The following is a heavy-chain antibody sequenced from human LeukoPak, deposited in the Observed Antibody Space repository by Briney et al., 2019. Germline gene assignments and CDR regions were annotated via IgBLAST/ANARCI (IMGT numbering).Heavy chain of an antibody. CDR1: GGSISSSNW. Sequence: PSETLSLTCAVSGGSISSSNWWSWVRQPPGKGLEWIGEIYHSGSTNYNPSLKSRVTISVDKSKNQFSLKLSSVTAADTAVYYCARIRGVAGTFRDDYWGQGTLVTVSS. D-gene: IGHD6-19*01. CDR3: ARIRGVAGTFRDDY. V-gene: IGHV4-4*02. J-gene: IGHJ4*02. CDR2: IYHSGST.